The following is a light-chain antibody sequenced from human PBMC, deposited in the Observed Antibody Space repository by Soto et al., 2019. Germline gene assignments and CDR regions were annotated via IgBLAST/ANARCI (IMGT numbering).Light chain of an antibody. J-gene: IGKJ5*01. Sequence: DIQMTQSPSSLSAAIGDRVTITCRASQSIKNYLNWYQHKPGAAPKLLIFGASNLESGVPSRFSGSGSGTEFTLSISSLQPEDFATYYCQQGYSTTPITFDQGTRVEIK. V-gene: IGKV1-39*01. CDR2: GAS. CDR3: QQGYSTTPIT. CDR1: QSIKNY.